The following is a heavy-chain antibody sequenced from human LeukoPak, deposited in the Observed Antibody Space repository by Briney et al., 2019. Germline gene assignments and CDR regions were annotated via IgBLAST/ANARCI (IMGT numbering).Heavy chain of an antibody. Sequence: SVKVSCKASGGTFSSYAISWVRQAPGQGLEWMGGIIPIFGTANYAKKFQGRVTITADKSTSTAYMELSSLRSEDTAVYYCASLKNYDFWSGSRSDWYFDLWGRGTLVTVSS. J-gene: IGHJ2*01. CDR2: IIPIFGTA. CDR3: ASLKNYDFWSGSRSDWYFDL. V-gene: IGHV1-69*06. D-gene: IGHD3-3*01. CDR1: GGTFSSYA.